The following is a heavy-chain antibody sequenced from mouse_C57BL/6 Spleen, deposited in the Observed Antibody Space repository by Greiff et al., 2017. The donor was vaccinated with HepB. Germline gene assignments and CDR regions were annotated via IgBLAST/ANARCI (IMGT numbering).Heavy chain of an antibody. CDR2: ISDGGSYT. V-gene: IGHV5-4*01. Sequence: EVHLVESGGGLVKPGGSLKLSCAASGFTFSSYAMSWVRQTPEKRLEWVATISDGGSYTYYPDNVKGRFTISRDNAKNNLYLQMSHLKSEDTAMYYCARESITTVVAPFAYWGQGTLVTVSA. CDR1: GFTFSSYA. CDR3: ARESITTVVAPFAY. D-gene: IGHD1-1*01. J-gene: IGHJ3*01.